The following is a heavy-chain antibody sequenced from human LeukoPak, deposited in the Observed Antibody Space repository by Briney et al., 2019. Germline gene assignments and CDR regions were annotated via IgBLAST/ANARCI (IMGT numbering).Heavy chain of an antibody. J-gene: IGHJ4*02. V-gene: IGHV3-15*01. CDR1: GFTFNNAW. D-gene: IGHD5-18*01. Sequence: GGSLRLSCAASGFTFNNAWMSWVRLAPGKGLEWVGRIKSKTDGGTADYAAPVKGRFTISRDDSKNMVFLQMNSLKIADTAMYFCATEADTAMALPKNWGQGTLVTVSS. CDR3: ATEADTAMALPKN. CDR2: IKSKTDGGTA.